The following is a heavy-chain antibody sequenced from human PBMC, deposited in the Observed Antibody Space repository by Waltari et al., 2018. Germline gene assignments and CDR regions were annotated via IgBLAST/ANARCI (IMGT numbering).Heavy chain of an antibody. Sequence: QVQLVESGGGVVQPGKSLRLSCAASGFTFSSYDIYWVRQAPGKGLEWVAIIRFEGSEKYYADSVEGRFTISRDNSKNTVYLQMNSLRADDTAFYYCARTPGGPKEFGGSINYYYYGLDVWGQGTTVTVSS. CDR1: GFTFSSYD. CDR3: ARTPGGPKEFGGSINYYYYGLDV. CDR2: IRFEGSEK. V-gene: IGHV3-33*01. D-gene: IGHD6-6*01. J-gene: IGHJ6*02.